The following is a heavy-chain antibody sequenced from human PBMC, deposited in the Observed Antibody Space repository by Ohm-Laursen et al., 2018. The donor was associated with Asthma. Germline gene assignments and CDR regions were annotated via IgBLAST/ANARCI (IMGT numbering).Heavy chain of an antibody. CDR3: ARVRVRFLEWLRRDWFDP. CDR1: GGSFSGYY. Sequence: PPGTLSLTCAVYGGSFSGYYWSWIRQPPGKGLEWIGEINHSGSTNYNPSLKSRVTISVDTSKNQFSLKLSSVTAADTAVYYCARVRVRFLEWLRRDWFDPWGQGTLVTVSS. J-gene: IGHJ5*02. CDR2: INHSGST. V-gene: IGHV4-34*01. D-gene: IGHD3-3*01.